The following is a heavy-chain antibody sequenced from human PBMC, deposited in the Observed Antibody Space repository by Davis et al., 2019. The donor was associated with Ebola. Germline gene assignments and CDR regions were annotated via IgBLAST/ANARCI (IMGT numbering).Heavy chain of an antibody. V-gene: IGHV3-21*01. J-gene: IGHJ2*01. D-gene: IGHD2-21*02. Sequence: PGGSLRLSCAASASTSSSNSMNWVRPAPGKGLEWVSFIRSSSNYTYYADSVKGRFTVSRNNAKNSLYLQMNSLRAEDTAVYYCVRDPALVVTGGGWFFGLWGRGTLVTVSS. CDR2: IRSSSNYT. CDR3: VRDPALVVTGGGWFFGL. CDR1: ASTSSSNS.